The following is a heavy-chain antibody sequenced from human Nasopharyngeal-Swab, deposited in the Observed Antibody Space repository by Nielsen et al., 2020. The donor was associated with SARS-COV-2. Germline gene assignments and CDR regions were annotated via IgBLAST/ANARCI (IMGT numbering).Heavy chain of an antibody. J-gene: IGHJ3*01. V-gene: IGHV3-33*08. CDR2: IWYDGSNK. Sequence: GESLKISCAASGFNFNNYGMHWVRQAPGKGLEWVALIWYDGSNKNYGDSVKGRFTISRDDSKNTGYLQMNSLRAEDTAVYYCARTFNLRGIAEAGNVGDLWGQGTMVTVSS. CDR3: ARTFNLRGIAEAGNVGDL. D-gene: IGHD6-19*01. CDR1: GFNFNNYG.